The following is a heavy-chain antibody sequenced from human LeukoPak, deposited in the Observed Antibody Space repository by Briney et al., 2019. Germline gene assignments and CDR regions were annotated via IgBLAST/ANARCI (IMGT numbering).Heavy chain of an antibody. Sequence: SVKVSCKASGGTFSSYTISWVRQAPGQGLEWMGRIIPILGIANYAQKFQGRVTTTADKSTSTAYMEPSSLRSEDTAVYYCAIVVVPANMDVWGKGTTVTVSS. CDR2: IIPILGIA. CDR1: GGTFSSYT. J-gene: IGHJ6*03. V-gene: IGHV1-69*02. CDR3: AIVVVPANMDV. D-gene: IGHD2-2*01.